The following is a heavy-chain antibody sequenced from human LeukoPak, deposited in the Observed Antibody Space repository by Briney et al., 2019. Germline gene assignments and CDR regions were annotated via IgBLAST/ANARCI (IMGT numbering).Heavy chain of an antibody. CDR2: IYSGGST. Sequence: GGSLRLSCAASGFTVSSNYMSWVRQAPGKGLEWVSVIYSGGSTYYADSVKGRFTISRDNSKNTLYLQMNSLRAEDTAVYYCARSSNDYGDYDLDYWGQGTLVTVSS. CDR3: ARSSNDYGDYDLDY. CDR1: GFTVSSNY. J-gene: IGHJ4*02. V-gene: IGHV3-53*01. D-gene: IGHD4-17*01.